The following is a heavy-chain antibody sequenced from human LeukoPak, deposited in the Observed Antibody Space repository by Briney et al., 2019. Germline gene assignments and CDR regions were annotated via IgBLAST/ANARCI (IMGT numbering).Heavy chain of an antibody. V-gene: IGHV3-23*01. CDR1: GFTFSSYA. CDR2: ISGSGVTT. Sequence: GGSLRLSCAASGFTFSSYAMSWVRQAPGKGLEWVSAISGSGVTTYYADSVKGRFTISRDNSKNTLYLQMNSLRAEDTALYYCAKDRDYYLVGFFDYWGQATLVTVSS. CDR3: AKDRDYYLVGFFDY. J-gene: IGHJ4*02. D-gene: IGHD3-10*01.